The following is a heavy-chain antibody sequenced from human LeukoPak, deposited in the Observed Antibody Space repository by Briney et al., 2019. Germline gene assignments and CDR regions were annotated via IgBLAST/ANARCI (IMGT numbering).Heavy chain of an antibody. Sequence: GGSLRLSCVASGFGFSTHDMSWGRQTPGKGLEWVSSISGFDSGTYYTDSVRGRFTISRDTSKNTLYMQMNNLRAEDTAVYYCVKGFHFDWWRQGTLVTVSS. J-gene: IGHJ4*02. CDR3: VKGFHFDW. CDR2: ISGFDSGT. V-gene: IGHV3-23*01. CDR1: GFGFSTHD.